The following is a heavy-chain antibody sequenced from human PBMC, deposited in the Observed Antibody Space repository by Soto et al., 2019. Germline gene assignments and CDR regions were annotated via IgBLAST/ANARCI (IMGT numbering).Heavy chain of an antibody. Sequence: SETLSLTCTVSGGSISSSSYYWGWIRQPPGKGLEWIGSIYYSGSTYYNPSLKSRVTISVDTSKNQFSLKLSSVTAADTAVYYCARRAIAARPFDYWGQGTLVTVSS. CDR1: GGSISSSSYY. V-gene: IGHV4-39*01. D-gene: IGHD6-6*01. CDR3: ARRAIAARPFDY. J-gene: IGHJ4*02. CDR2: IYYSGST.